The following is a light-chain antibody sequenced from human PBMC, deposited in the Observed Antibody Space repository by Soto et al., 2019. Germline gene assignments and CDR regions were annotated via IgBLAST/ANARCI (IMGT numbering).Light chain of an antibody. CDR1: QFLSSY. Sequence: EVVLTQSPVTLFLSPGGRGSRSCRASQFLSSYLAWYQQIPGQPARLLIYDSNNRAAGITARFSGSRSGTEFTLTISSLQSEDFAVYYCQPYHNWPITVGQGTRLEIK. CDR3: QPYHNWPIT. J-gene: IGKJ5*01. V-gene: IGKV3D-15*01. CDR2: DSN.